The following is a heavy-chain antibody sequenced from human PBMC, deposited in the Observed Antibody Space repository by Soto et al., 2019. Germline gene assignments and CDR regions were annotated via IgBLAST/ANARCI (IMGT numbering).Heavy chain of an antibody. CDR2: TYYRSKWYN. Sequence: SQTLSLTCAISGDSVSSNSAAWNWIRQSPSRGLEWLGRTYYRSKWYNDYAVSVKSRITINPDTSKNQFSLQLNSVTPEDTAVYYCARDFIPYSSGWYYFDYWGQGTLVTVSS. CDR1: GDSVSSNSAA. CDR3: ARDFIPYSSGWYYFDY. D-gene: IGHD6-19*01. V-gene: IGHV6-1*01. J-gene: IGHJ4*02.